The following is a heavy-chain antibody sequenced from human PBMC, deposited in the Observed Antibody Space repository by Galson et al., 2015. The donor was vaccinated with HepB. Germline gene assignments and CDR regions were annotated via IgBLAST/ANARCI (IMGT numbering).Heavy chain of an antibody. Sequence: SVKVSCKASRYTFTSYHIHWVRQAPGQGLEWMGIINPSGGSTTYAQKFQGRVTMTRDTSTSTVYMELSSLRSEDTAVYYCARDRFSSGWVTIDYWGQGTLVTVSS. D-gene: IGHD6-19*01. J-gene: IGHJ4*02. CDR2: INPSGGST. CDR1: RYTFTSYH. CDR3: ARDRFSSGWVTIDY. V-gene: IGHV1-46*01.